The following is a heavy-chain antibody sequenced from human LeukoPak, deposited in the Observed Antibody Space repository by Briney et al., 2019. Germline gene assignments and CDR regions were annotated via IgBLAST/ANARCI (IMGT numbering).Heavy chain of an antibody. Sequence: ETLSLTCAVSGGSISSGGYSWSWIRQPPGKGLEWVANIKQDGNEKYYAESVKGRFTISRDNAKNSVYLQMNSLRAEDTAVYYCATIEAVRFHYWGQGTLVTVSS. J-gene: IGHJ4*02. CDR1: GGSISSGGYS. CDR2: IKQDGNEK. D-gene: IGHD6-19*01. V-gene: IGHV3-7*01. CDR3: ATIEAVRFHY.